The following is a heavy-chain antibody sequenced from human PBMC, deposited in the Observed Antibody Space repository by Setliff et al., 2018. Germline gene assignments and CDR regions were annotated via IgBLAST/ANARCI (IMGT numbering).Heavy chain of an antibody. CDR1: GYNFITLG. CDR2: ISPYSGKT. D-gene: IGHD2-15*01. V-gene: IGHV1-18*01. CDR3: ARGRGPDIVVTIPGDY. J-gene: IGHJ4*02. Sequence: ASVKVSCKTSGYNFITLGINWVRQAPGQGLEWVGWISPYSGKTDYAQKFQDRVIMTIDSATTTAYMALKTLRPDDTAVYYCARGRGPDIVVTIPGDYWGQGTQVTVSS.